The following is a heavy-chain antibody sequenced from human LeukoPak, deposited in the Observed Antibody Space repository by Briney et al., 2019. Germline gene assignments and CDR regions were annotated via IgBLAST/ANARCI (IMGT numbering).Heavy chain of an antibody. V-gene: IGHV1-2*02. Sequence: ASVKVSCKASGYTFTGYYMHWVRQAPGQGLEWMGWVTPNSGGTNYAQRFQGRVTMTRDTSISTAYMELNRLRSDDTAVYYCARGPSITMIRGGQWYYYMDVWGKGTTVTISS. CDR2: VTPNSGGT. CDR1: GYTFTGYY. CDR3: ARGPSITMIRGGQWYYYMDV. D-gene: IGHD3-10*01. J-gene: IGHJ6*03.